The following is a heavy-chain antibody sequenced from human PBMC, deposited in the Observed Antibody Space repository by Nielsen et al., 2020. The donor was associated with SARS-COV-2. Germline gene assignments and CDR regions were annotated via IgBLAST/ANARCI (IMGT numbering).Heavy chain of an antibody. J-gene: IGHJ6*02. V-gene: IGHV3-64*01. Sequence: GESLKISCAASGFTFSSYAMHWVRQAPGKGLEYVSAISSNGGSTYYANSVKGRFTISRDNSKNTLYLQMNSLRAEDTAVYYCARGGCSTTSCYLGMDVRGQGTTVTVSS. D-gene: IGHD2-2*01. CDR2: ISSNGGST. CDR3: ARGGCSTTSCYLGMDV. CDR1: GFTFSSYA.